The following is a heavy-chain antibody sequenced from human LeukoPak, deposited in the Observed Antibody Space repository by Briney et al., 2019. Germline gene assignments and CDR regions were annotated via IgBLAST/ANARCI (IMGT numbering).Heavy chain of an antibody. Sequence: PSETLSLTCTVSGGSISSSSYYWGWIRQPPGKGLEWIGSIYYSGSTYYNPSLKSRVTISVDTSKNQFSLKLSSVTAADTAVYYCARLGGGSTSLPFDYWGQGTLVTVSS. CDR2: IYYSGST. J-gene: IGHJ4*02. D-gene: IGHD2-2*01. CDR3: ARLGGGSTSLPFDY. CDR1: GGSISSSSYY. V-gene: IGHV4-39*01.